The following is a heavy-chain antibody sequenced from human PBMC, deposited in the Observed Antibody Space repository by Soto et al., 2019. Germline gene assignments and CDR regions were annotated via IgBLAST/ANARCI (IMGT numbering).Heavy chain of an antibody. J-gene: IGHJ6*02. V-gene: IGHV4-59*01. CDR3: ARDLWGYCGTDCYPLDV. Sequence: PSETLSLTCTVSGGSISGYYWSWIRQPPGKGLEWIGYMYNTGSTVYNPSNKRRITISVDTSKNQFSLKLNSVTAADTAVYYCARDLWGYCGTDCYPLDVWGQGTTVS. D-gene: IGHD2-21*02. CDR2: MYNTGST. CDR1: GGSISGYY.